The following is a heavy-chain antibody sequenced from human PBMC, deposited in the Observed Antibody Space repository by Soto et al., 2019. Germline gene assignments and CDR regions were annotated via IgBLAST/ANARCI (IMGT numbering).Heavy chain of an antibody. J-gene: IGHJ4*01. CDR1: GGSISSGGYS. Sequence: QLQLQESGSGLVKPSQTLSLTCAVSGGSISSGGYSWSWIRQPPGKGLEWNGYIYHSGSTYYNPSLQSRVTISVDRSKNQFSLKLSSVTAADTAVYYCARAQNYYDSSGYYYRVFDYWGHGTLVTVSS. D-gene: IGHD3-22*01. CDR3: ARAQNYYDSSGYYYRVFDY. CDR2: IYHSGST. V-gene: IGHV4-30-2*01.